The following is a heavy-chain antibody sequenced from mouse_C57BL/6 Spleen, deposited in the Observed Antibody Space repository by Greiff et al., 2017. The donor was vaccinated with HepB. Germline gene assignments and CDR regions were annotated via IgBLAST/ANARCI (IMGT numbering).Heavy chain of an antibody. CDR3: ARVGHYYGSSYAYYFDY. D-gene: IGHD1-1*01. V-gene: IGHV5-16*01. CDR2: INYDGSST. J-gene: IGHJ2*01. CDR1: GFTFSDYY. Sequence: DVQLVESEGGLVQPGSSMKLSCTASGFTFSDYYMAWVRQVPEKGLEWVANINYDGSSTYYLDSLKSRFIISRDNAKNILYLQMSSLKSEDTATYYCARVGHYYGSSYAYYFDYWGQGTTLTVSS.